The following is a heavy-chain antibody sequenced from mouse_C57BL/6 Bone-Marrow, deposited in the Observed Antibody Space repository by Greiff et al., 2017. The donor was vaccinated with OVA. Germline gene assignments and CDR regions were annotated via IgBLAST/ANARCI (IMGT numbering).Heavy chain of an antibody. CDR3: ARRGSIYYGNYDFDY. CDR2: IYPGGGYT. D-gene: IGHD2-1*01. Sequence: QVQLKESGAELVRPGTSVKMSCKASGYTFTNYWIGWAKQRPGHGLEWIGDIYPGGGYTNYNEKFKGKATLTADKSSSTAYMQFSSLTSEDSAIYYCARRGSIYYGNYDFDYWGQGTTLTVSS. J-gene: IGHJ2*01. CDR1: GYTFTNYW. V-gene: IGHV1-63*01.